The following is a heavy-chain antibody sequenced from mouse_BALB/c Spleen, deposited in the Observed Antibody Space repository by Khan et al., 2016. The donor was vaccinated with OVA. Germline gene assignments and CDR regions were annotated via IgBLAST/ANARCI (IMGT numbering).Heavy chain of an antibody. CDR2: INTYTGEP. J-gene: IGHJ4*01. D-gene: IGHD2-14*01. CDR3: ARVGYNGTMDC. V-gene: IGHV9-3-1*01. CDR1: GFTFTNYG. Sequence: QIQLVQSGPELKKPGETVQISCKASGFTFTNYGMNWVKQAPGKGLKWMGWINTYTGEPTFADDFKGRFAFSLETSASTAYLQINSLKNEDTATYFCARVGYNGTMDCWVKEPRSPSPQ.